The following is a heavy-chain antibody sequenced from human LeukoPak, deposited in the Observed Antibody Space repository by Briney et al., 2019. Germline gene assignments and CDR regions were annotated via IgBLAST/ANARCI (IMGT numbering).Heavy chain of an antibody. V-gene: IGHV3-30*02. CDR3: AKDSSLVAGTPRYFDY. CDR2: IRYDGSNK. Sequence: GGSLRLSCAASGFTFSSYGMHWVRQAPGKGLEWVAFIRYDGSNKYYADSVKGRFTISRDNSKNTLYLQMNSLRAEDTAVYYCAKDSSLVAGTPRYFDYWGQGILVTVSS. CDR1: GFTFSSYG. J-gene: IGHJ4*02. D-gene: IGHD6-19*01.